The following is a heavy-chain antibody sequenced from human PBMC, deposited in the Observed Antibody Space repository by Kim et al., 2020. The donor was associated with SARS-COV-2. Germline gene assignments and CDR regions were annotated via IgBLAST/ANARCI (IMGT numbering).Heavy chain of an antibody. J-gene: IGHJ5*02. D-gene: IGHD6-19*01. CDR3: ARGSRAVAGTGLWFDP. V-gene: IGHV3-74*01. Sequence: SVKGRFTIARDNAKNTLYLQMNSLRAEDTAVYYCARGSRAVAGTGLWFDPWGQGTLVTVSS.